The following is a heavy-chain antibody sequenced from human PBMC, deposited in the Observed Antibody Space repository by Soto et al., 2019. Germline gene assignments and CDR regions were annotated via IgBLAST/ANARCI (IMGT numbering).Heavy chain of an antibody. CDR2: IKSKSDGETT. J-gene: IGHJ4*02. CDR3: TTQGGGDDIYFDY. D-gene: IGHD3-16*01. CDR1: GFSFSGAW. Sequence: GGSLRLSCAASGFSFSGAWMMWVRQAPGKGLQWVGRIKSKSDGETTDYAAPVKGRFAISRDDSKKTVYLRMNSLKTEDTATYFCTTQGGGDDIYFDYWGQGTLVTVSS. V-gene: IGHV3-15*01.